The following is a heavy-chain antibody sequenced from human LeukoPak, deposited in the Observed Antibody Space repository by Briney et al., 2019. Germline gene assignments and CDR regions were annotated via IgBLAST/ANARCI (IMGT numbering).Heavy chain of an antibody. D-gene: IGHD3-16*02. CDR3: AKVIDSVFMITFGGVINLADY. J-gene: IGHJ4*02. Sequence: GGSLRLSCAASGFTFSSNGMHWVRQAPGKGLDWVAVVSFDGSNKYFEDSVKGRFTISRDNSKNTLYLQMNSLRAEETAVYYCAKVIDSVFMITFGGVINLADYWGQGTLVTVSS. V-gene: IGHV3-33*06. CDR2: VSFDGSNK. CDR1: GFTFSSNG.